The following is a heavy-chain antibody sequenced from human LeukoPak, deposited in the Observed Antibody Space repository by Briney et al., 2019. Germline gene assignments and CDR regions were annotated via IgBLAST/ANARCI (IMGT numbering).Heavy chain of an antibody. Sequence: ASVKVSCKASGYIFTSHYLHWVRQAPGQGLEWMGRINPSGGSTNYAQKFQGRVTITADESTSTAYMELSSLRSEDTAVYYCARDRLHVLRYFDWLSSWGQGTLVTVSS. CDR3: ARDRLHVLRYFDWLSS. CDR2: INPSGGST. CDR1: GYIFTSHY. D-gene: IGHD3-9*01. J-gene: IGHJ5*01. V-gene: IGHV1-46*01.